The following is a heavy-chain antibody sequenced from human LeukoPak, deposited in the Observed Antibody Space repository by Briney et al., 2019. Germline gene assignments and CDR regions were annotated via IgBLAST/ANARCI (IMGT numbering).Heavy chain of an antibody. J-gene: IGHJ4*02. V-gene: IGHV3-23*01. Sequence: PGGSLRLSCAASGFTFTSYAMSWVRQAPGKRPEWVSTISGSGSIINYADSVEGRFTISRDSSKNTLYLQVNSLRADDTAVYYCARVPYYDSTGYPFDHWGQGTLVAVSS. CDR3: ARVPYYDSTGYPFDH. CDR1: GFTFTSYA. D-gene: IGHD3-22*01. CDR2: ISGSGSII.